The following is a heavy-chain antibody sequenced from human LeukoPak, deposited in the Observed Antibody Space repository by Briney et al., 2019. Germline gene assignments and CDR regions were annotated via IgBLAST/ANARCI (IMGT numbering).Heavy chain of an antibody. D-gene: IGHD1-1*01. CDR2: INHSGST. Sequence: SETLSLTCAVYGGSFSGYYWSWIRQPPGKGLEWIGEINHSGSTNYNPSLKSRVTISVDTSKNQFSLKLSSVTAADTAVYYWARTNGGPRDYWGQGTLVTVSS. V-gene: IGHV4-34*01. J-gene: IGHJ4*02. CDR1: GGSFSGYY. CDR3: ARTNGGPRDY.